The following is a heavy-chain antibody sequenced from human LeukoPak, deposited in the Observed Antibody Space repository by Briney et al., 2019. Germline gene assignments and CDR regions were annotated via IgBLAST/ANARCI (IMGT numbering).Heavy chain of an antibody. V-gene: IGHV1-69*04. CDR1: GGTFSSYA. CDR2: IIPILGIA. J-gene: IGHJ3*02. Sequence: GASVKVSCKASGGTFSSYAISWVRQAPGQGLEWMGRIIPILGIANYAQKFQGRVTITADKSTSTAYMELSSLRSDDTAVYYCARDRYGGKDAFDIWGQGTMVTVSS. D-gene: IGHD4-23*01. CDR3: ARDRYGGKDAFDI.